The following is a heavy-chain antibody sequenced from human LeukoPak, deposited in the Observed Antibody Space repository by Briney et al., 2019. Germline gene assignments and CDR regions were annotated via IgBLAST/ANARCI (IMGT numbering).Heavy chain of an antibody. Sequence: GGSLRLSCAASGFTFSSYSMNWVRQAPGKGLEWVSYISTGSSTIYYADSVKGRFTISRDNAKNSLYLQMNSLRDEDTAVYSCARAQSMFWEFDGFDIWGRGTKVTVSS. V-gene: IGHV3-48*02. J-gene: IGHJ3*02. CDR3: ARAQSMFWEFDGFDI. D-gene: IGHD3-10*02. CDR1: GFTFSSYS. CDR2: ISTGSSTI.